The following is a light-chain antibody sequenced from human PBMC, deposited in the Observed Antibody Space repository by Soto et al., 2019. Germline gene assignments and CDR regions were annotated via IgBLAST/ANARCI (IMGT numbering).Light chain of an antibody. CDR3: GTWDGSLRAYV. V-gene: IGLV1-51*01. Sequence: QSVLTQPPSVSAAPGQRVTISCSGSSSNIGNNFVPWYQQLPGTAPKLLIYDNSKRFSGIPDRFSGSKSGTSATLGITGLQTGDEADYFCGTWDGSLRAYVFGPGTKVTVL. CDR2: DNS. CDR1: SSNIGNNF. J-gene: IGLJ1*01.